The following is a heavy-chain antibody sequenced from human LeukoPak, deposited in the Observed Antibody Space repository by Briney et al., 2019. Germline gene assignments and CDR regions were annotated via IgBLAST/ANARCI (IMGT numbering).Heavy chain of an antibody. Sequence: GGSLRLSCAASGFTFSDYYMSWIRQAPGKGLEWVSYISSSGSTIYYADSVKGRFTISRDNAKNSLYLQMNSLRAEDTAVYYCARGVPSPEWELLQWFDPWGQGTLVTVSS. V-gene: IGHV3-11*04. D-gene: IGHD1-26*01. CDR1: GFTFSDYY. CDR2: ISSSGSTI. J-gene: IGHJ5*02. CDR3: ARGVPSPEWELLQWFDP.